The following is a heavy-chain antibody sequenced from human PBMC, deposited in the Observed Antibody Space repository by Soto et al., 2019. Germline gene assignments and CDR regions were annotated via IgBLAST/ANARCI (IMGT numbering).Heavy chain of an antibody. V-gene: IGHV1-2*02. J-gene: IGHJ4*02. D-gene: IGHD3-10*01. Sequence: QVQLVQSGAEVKKPGASVKVSCKASGYTFTGYYMHWVRQAPGQGLEWMGWINPDSGGTNYAQRFQGRVTMTRDTSISTAYMELSRLRSEETAVYYCARGDFYNSGESPYWGQGTLVAVSA. CDR1: GYTFTGYY. CDR3: ARGDFYNSGESPY. CDR2: INPDSGGT.